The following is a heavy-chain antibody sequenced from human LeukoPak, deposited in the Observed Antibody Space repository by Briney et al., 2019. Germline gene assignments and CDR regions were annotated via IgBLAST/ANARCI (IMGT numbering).Heavy chain of an antibody. D-gene: IGHD3-16*02. CDR2: IYPGDSDT. Sequence: GESLKISCKGSGYSFTSYWIGWVRQMPGKGLEWMGIIYPGDSDTRYSPSFQGQVTISADKSISTAYLQWSSPKASDTAMYYCARHYDYVWGSYRSPRNWFDPWGQGTLVTVSS. J-gene: IGHJ5*02. V-gene: IGHV5-51*01. CDR1: GYSFTSYW. CDR3: ARHYDYVWGSYRSPRNWFDP.